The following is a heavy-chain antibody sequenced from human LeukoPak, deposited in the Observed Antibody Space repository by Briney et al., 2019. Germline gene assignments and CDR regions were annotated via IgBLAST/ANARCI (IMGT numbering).Heavy chain of an antibody. V-gene: IGHV3-64*04. CDR3: ARGTSGTFKSFDY. D-gene: IGHD1-26*01. CDR2: ISSNGGST. CDR1: GFTFSSYA. J-gene: IGHJ4*02. Sequence: PGGSLRLSCSASGFTFSSYAMHWVRQAPGKGLEYVSAISSNGGSTYYADSVKGRFTISRDNSNNTLYLQINSLRAEDTAVYYCARGTSGTFKSFDYWGQGTLVTVSS.